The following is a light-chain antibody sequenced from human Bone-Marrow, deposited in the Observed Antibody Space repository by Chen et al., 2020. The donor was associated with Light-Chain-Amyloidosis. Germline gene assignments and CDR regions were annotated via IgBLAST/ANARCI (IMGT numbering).Light chain of an antibody. CDR2: TNN. V-gene: IGLV1-44*01. CDR1: SSNIGSNT. Sequence: QSVVPQPPSASGTPGPRVTISCSGSSSNIGSNTINWYQQLPGTAPKLLIHTNNQRPSGVPDRFSGSKSGTSASLAISGLQSDDEADYYCAAWDDNLIAYVFGTGTKVTVL. CDR3: AAWDDNLIAYV. J-gene: IGLJ1*01.